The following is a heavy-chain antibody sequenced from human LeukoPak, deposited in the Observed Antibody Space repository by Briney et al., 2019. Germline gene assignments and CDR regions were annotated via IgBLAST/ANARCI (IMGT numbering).Heavy chain of an antibody. CDR3: ARAYDSSGYYPYYFDY. V-gene: IGHV4-4*07. CDR2: IYTSGST. CDR1: GGSISSYY. Sequence: SXTLSLTCTVSGGSISSYYWSWIRQPAGKGLEWIGRIYTSGSTNYNPSLKRRVTISVEKSKNQFSLKLSSVTAADTAVYYCARAYDSSGYYPYYFDYWGQGTLVTVSS. D-gene: IGHD3-22*01. J-gene: IGHJ4*02.